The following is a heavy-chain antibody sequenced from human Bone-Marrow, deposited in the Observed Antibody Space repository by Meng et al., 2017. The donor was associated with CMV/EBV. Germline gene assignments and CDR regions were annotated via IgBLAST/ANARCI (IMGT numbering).Heavy chain of an antibody. CDR2: INHIGST. CDR1: GGSFSDYY. D-gene: IGHD6-19*01. V-gene: IGHV4-34*01. Sequence: SETLSLTCAVYGGSFSDYYWSWIRQPPGKGLEWIGEINHIGSTYYNPSLKSRVTISVDTSKNQFSLKVNSVTAADTAIYYCARVQWLVYYFDYWGPGTPDTVSS. CDR3: ARVQWLVYYFDY. J-gene: IGHJ4*02.